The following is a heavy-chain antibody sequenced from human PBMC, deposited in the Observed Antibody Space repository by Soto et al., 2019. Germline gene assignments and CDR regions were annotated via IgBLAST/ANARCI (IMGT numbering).Heavy chain of an antibody. D-gene: IGHD1-20*01. CDR3: ARDQTGITTTGGGRIDH. J-gene: IGHJ4*02. CDR1: GFTFGTHA. V-gene: IGHV3-30-3*01. CDR2: VSFDGSNK. Sequence: QGQLVESGGGVVQPGRSLRLSYAASGFTFGTHAMHWVRQAPGKGQECVAIVSFDGSNKYYADSVKGRFTISRDISKNTLYLQMSGLTPEDTAVYYCARDQTGITTTGGGRIDHWGQGTLVTVSS.